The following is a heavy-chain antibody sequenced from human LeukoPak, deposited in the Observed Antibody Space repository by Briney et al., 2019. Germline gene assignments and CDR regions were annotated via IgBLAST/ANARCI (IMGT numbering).Heavy chain of an antibody. CDR2: INLNSGGT. J-gene: IGHJ3*02. Sequence: ASVQVSSKASGYTFTGNYMHRVRQAPGRGLEWMGWINLNSGGTNYAQKFQGRVTMTRDTSISTAYMELSRLRSDDTAVYYCARGWLRWGNAFDIWGQGTMVTVSS. CDR1: GYTFTGNY. CDR3: ARGWLRWGNAFDI. D-gene: IGHD5-12*01. V-gene: IGHV1-2*02.